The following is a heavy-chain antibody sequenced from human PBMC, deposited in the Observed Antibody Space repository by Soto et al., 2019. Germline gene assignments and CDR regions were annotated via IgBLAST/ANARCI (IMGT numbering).Heavy chain of an antibody. CDR2: IYYSGST. D-gene: IGHD2-21*01. V-gene: IGHV4-31*03. Sequence: QVQLQESGPGLVKPSQTLSLTCTVSGGSISSGGYYWSWIRQHPGKGLEWIGYIYYSGSTYYNPSLKRRITRSVDTSKNQLSLQLGSVTAADTAVYYCAASCVGCGGFNYYGMDVWRQGTTVTVSS. CDR3: AASCVGCGGFNYYGMDV. J-gene: IGHJ6*02. CDR1: GGSISSGGYY.